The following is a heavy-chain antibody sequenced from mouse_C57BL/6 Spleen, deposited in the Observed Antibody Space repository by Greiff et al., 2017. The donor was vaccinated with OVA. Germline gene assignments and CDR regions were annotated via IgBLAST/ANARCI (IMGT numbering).Heavy chain of an antibody. CDR3: ARWGYDHGYYFDY. D-gene: IGHD2-2*01. V-gene: IGHV1-55*01. J-gene: IGHJ2*01. Sequence: VQLQQPGAELVKPGASVKMSCKASGYTFTSYWITWVKQRPGQGLEWIGDIYPGSGSTNYNEKFKSKATLTVDTSSSTAYMQLSSLTSEDSAVYYCARWGYDHGYYFDYWGQGTTLTVSS. CDR1: GYTFTSYW. CDR2: IYPGSGST.